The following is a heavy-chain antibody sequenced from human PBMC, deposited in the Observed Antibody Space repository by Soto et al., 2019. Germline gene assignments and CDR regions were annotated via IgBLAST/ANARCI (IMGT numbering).Heavy chain of an antibody. Sequence: QVQLVQSGAEVKKPGASVKVSCKASGYTFTNFGISWVRQAPGQGLEWMGWISAYNGNTNYARKFQERGSIPTDTTTSTAYILARSLRSDDPAINHCVRGSTPAAYWGPGTLVTVSS. D-gene: IGHD2-15*01. CDR3: VRGSTPAAY. V-gene: IGHV1-18*01. CDR2: ISAYNGNT. CDR1: GYTFTNFG. J-gene: IGHJ4*02.